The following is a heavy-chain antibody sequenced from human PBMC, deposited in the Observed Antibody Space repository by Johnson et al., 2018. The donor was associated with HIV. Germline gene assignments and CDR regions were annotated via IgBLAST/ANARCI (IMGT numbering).Heavy chain of an antibody. D-gene: IGHD5-12*01. CDR3: ARLFDIVATIDAFDI. CDR1: VFTFDDYG. J-gene: IGHJ3*02. CDR2: INWNGGST. Sequence: EVQLVESGGGVVRPGGSLRLSCAASVFTFDDYGMSWVRQPPGKGLEWVSTINWNGGSTGYADSVKGRFTISRDNAQNSLYLQMNSLRAEDTALYYCARLFDIVATIDAFDIWGQGTMVTVSS. V-gene: IGHV3-20*04.